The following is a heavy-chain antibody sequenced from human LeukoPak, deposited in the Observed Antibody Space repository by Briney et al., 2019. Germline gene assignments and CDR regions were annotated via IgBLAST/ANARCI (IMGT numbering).Heavy chain of an antibody. CDR1: GYTFTSYD. Sequence: ASVKVSCKASGYTFTSYDINWVRQATGQGLEWMGWMNPNSGNTGYAQKFQGRVTMTRNTSISTAYMELSSLRSDDTAVYYCARDLYYDSSGYYLPEPYYFDYWGQGTLVTVSS. CDR2: MNPNSGNT. CDR3: ARDLYYDSSGYYLPEPYYFDY. D-gene: IGHD3-22*01. V-gene: IGHV1-8*01. J-gene: IGHJ4*02.